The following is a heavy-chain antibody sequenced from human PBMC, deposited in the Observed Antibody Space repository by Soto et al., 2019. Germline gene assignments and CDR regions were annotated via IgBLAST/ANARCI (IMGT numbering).Heavy chain of an antibody. CDR2: IYYSGFT. D-gene: IGHD2-2*01. CDR3: ARDVEKYGWFDP. V-gene: IGHV4-59*12. CDR1: GGSISNSY. Sequence: SETLSLTCNVSGGSISNSYWTWIRQPPGKRLGWIGYIYYSGFTTYNPSLKSRVTMSIDTSKSQFSLKLRSVTSADTAVYYCARDVEKYGWFDPWGQGTLVTVS. J-gene: IGHJ5*02.